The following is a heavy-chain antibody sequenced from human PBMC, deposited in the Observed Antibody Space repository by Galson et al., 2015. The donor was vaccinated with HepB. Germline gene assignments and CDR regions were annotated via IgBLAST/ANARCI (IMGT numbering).Heavy chain of an antibody. Sequence: SLRLSCAASGFTFSSYAMHWVRQAPGKGLEWVAVISYDGSNKYYADSVKGRFTISRDNSKNTLYLQMNSLRAEDTAVYYCARALRYFDWLLSVYLVYWGQGTLVTVSS. CDR2: ISYDGSNK. D-gene: IGHD3-9*01. CDR3: ARALRYFDWLLSVYLVY. J-gene: IGHJ4*02. V-gene: IGHV3-30*04. CDR1: GFTFSSYA.